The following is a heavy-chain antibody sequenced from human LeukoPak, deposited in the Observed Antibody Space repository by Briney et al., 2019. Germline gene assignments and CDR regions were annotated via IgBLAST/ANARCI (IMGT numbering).Heavy chain of an antibody. V-gene: IGHV1-18*01. D-gene: IGHD2-15*01. CDR3: ARDSGDIVVVVAATRSDHFDY. CDR2: ISAYNGNT. Sequence: ASVKVSCKASGYTFTSYGISWVRQAPGQGLEWMGWISAYNGNTNYAQKLQGRVTTTTDTSTSTAYMELRSLRSDDTAVYYCARDSGDIVVVVAATRSDHFDYWGQGTLVTVSS. CDR1: GYTFTSYG. J-gene: IGHJ4*02.